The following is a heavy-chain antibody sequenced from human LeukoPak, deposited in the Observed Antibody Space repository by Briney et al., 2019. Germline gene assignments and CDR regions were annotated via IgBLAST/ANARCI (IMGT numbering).Heavy chain of an antibody. J-gene: IGHJ5*02. V-gene: IGHV4-34*01. CDR3: ARGRIVVVPAAIYQQLSYNWFDP. Sequence: SETLSLTCAVYGGSFSGYYWSWIRQPPGKGLEWIGEINHSGSTNYNPSLKSRVTISVDTSKNQFSLKLSSVTAAGTAVYYCARGRIVVVPAAIYQQLSYNWFDPWGQGTLVTVSS. CDR2: INHSGST. D-gene: IGHD2-2*01. CDR1: GGSFSGYY.